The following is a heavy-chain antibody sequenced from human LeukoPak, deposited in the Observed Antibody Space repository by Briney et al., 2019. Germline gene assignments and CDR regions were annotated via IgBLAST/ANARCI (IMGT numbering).Heavy chain of an antibody. CDR2: ISSSSSYI. CDR1: GFTFSSYS. D-gene: IGHD2-2*01. Sequence: GGSLRLSCAASGFTFSSYSMNWVRQAPGKGLEWVSSISSSSSYIYYADSVKGRFTVSRDNAKNSLYLQMNSLRAEDAAVYYCARSLMAGSSASCYDYWGQGTLVTLSS. CDR3: ARSLMAGSSASCYDY. V-gene: IGHV3-21*01. J-gene: IGHJ4*02.